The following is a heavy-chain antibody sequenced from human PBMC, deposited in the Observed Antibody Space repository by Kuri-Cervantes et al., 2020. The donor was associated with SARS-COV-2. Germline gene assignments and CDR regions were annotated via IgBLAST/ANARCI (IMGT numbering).Heavy chain of an antibody. CDR3: ARDLGSGFKQYWYFDL. Sequence: GGSLRLSCAASGFTFSSYSMNWVRQAPGKGLEWVSAISASSAYIYYADSMKGRFTTSRDNAKNSLYLQFNSLRAEDTAMYYCARDLGSGFKQYWYFDLWGRGTLVTVSS. V-gene: IGHV3-21*01. CDR1: GFTFSSYS. CDR2: ISASSAYI. J-gene: IGHJ2*01.